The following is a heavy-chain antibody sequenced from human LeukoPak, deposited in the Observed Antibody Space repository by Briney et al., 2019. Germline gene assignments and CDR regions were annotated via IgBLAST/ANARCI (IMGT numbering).Heavy chain of an antibody. CDR3: ARARGVLDAFDI. D-gene: IGHD2-8*01. Sequence: SETLSLTCTFSVGSFSSYYWSWIRQPPGRGLEWVGYIYYSGSTNYNPSLKSRVTISVDTTKNQFSLKLSSVTAADTAVYYCARARGVLDAFDIWGQGTMVTVSS. CDR2: IYYSGST. CDR1: VGSFSSYY. V-gene: IGHV4-59*01. J-gene: IGHJ3*02.